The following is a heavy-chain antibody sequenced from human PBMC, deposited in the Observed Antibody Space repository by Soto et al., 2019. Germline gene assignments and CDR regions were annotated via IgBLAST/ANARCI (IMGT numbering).Heavy chain of an antibody. CDR2: ISAYNGNK. CDR3: ARDQDNWNPRLFVWFDP. D-gene: IGHD1-1*01. V-gene: IGHV1-18*01. J-gene: IGHJ5*02. Sequence: EASVKVSCKASGYTFTSYGISWVRQAPGQGLEWMGWISAYNGNKNYAQKLQGRVTMTTDTSTSTAYMELRSLRSDDTAVYYCARDQDNWNPRLFVWFDPWGQGTLVTVSS. CDR1: GYTFTSYG.